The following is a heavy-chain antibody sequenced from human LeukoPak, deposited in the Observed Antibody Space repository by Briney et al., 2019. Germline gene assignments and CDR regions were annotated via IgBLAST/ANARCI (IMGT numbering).Heavy chain of an antibody. V-gene: IGHV4-59*01. CDR3: ARGCSAGTPHNWFDP. CDR2: IYYSGST. CDR1: GGSISGYY. J-gene: IGHJ5*02. Sequence: PSETLSLTCPVSGGSISGYYWSWIRPPPGKGLEWIGYIYYSGSTIYNPSLKSRVTISVDTSKNQVSLKLSSVTAADTAVYYCARGCSAGTPHNWFDPWGQGTLVTVSS. D-gene: IGHD6-13*01.